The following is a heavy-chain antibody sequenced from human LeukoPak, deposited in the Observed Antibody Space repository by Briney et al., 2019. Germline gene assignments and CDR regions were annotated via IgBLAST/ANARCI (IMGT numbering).Heavy chain of an antibody. V-gene: IGHV1-2*02. CDR3: ASGGRGSSWYREPYYFDY. CDR2: INPNSGGT. D-gene: IGHD6-13*01. CDR1: GYTFTSYS. J-gene: IGHJ4*02. Sequence: GASVKVSCKASGYTFTSYSMNWVRQAPGQGLEWMGWINPNSGGTNYAQKFQGRVTMTRDTSISTAYMELSRLRSDDTAVYYCASGGRGSSWYREPYYFDYWGQGTLVTVSS.